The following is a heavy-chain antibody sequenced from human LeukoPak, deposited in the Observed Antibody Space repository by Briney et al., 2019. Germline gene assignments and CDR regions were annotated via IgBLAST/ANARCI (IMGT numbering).Heavy chain of an antibody. CDR3: ARGGWYSFDY. Sequence: SETLSLTCTFSVGSISSYYWSWIRQPPGKGLEWVGYIYYSGSTNYNPSLKSRVTISVDTSKNQFSMKLSSVTAADPAVYYCARGGWYSFDYCGQGTQVTVSS. CDR2: IYYSGST. D-gene: IGHD6-19*01. V-gene: IGHV4-59*01. J-gene: IGHJ4*02. CDR1: VGSISSYY.